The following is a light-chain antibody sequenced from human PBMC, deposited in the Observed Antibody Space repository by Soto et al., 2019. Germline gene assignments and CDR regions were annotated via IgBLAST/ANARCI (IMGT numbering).Light chain of an antibody. CDR2: GAS. J-gene: IGKJ1*01. CDR3: QQYKNWPSWT. CDR1: QSVSSN. Sequence: EIVMTQSPATLSVSPGERATLSCRASQSVSSNLAWYQQKPGQAPRLLIYGASTRATGVPARFSGSGSGTEFTLTISSLQSEDFAVYYCQQYKNWPSWTFGQGTKVEI. V-gene: IGKV3-15*01.